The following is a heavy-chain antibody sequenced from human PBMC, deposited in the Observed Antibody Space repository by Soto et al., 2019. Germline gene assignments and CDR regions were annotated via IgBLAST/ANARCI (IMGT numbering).Heavy chain of an antibody. CDR3: ATSIVGATIRVYYYGMDV. V-gene: IGHV1-69*13. Sequence: GASVKVSCKASGGTFSSCAISWVRQAPGQGLEWMGGIIPIFGTANYAQKFQGRVTITADESTSTAYMELSSLRSEDTAVYYCATSIVGATIRVYYYGMDVWGQGTTVTVSS. CDR2: IIPIFGTA. CDR1: GGTFSSCA. J-gene: IGHJ6*02. D-gene: IGHD1-26*01.